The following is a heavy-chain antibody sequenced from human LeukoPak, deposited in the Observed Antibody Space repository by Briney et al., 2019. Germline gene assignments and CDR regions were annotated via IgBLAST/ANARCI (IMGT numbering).Heavy chain of an antibody. CDR1: GGYISSYY. J-gene: IGHJ4*02. V-gene: IGHV4-59*01. Sequence: SETLSLTCTVSGGYISSYYWSWIRQPPGEGLEWIGYVYYTGSTNYNPSLKSRVSISVDTSKNQFSLKLRSVSAADTAVYYCARRLVDTAMAKYYFDYWGQGTLVTVSS. D-gene: IGHD5-18*01. CDR3: ARRLVDTAMAKYYFDY. CDR2: VYYTGST.